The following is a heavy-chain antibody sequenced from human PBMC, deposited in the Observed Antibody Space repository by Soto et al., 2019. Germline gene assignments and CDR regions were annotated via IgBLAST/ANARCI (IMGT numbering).Heavy chain of an antibody. D-gene: IGHD2-21*02. CDR3: ARVLVLAYCGGDCYPHDNWFDP. Sequence: ASVKVSCKASGYTFTSYGISWVRQAPGQGLEWMGWISAYNGNTNYAQKLQGRVTMTTDTSTSTAYMELRSLRSDDTAVYYCARVLVLAYCGGDCYPHDNWFDPWGQGTLVTAPQ. J-gene: IGHJ5*02. CDR1: GYTFTSYG. V-gene: IGHV1-18*01. CDR2: ISAYNGNT.